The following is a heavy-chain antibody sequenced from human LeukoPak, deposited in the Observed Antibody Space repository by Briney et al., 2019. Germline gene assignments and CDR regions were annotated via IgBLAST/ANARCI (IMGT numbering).Heavy chain of an antibody. CDR2: IKQDGSEQ. Sequence: GGSLRLSCVDSGFTFSSYWMSWVRQAPGKGLGWVANIKQDGSEQYYVDSVKGRFTISRDNAKNSLYLQMNSLRAEDTAVYYCARDLAGQVATGKGAFDIWGQGAMVTVSS. CDR1: GFTFSSYW. J-gene: IGHJ3*02. CDR3: ARDLAGQVATGKGAFDI. V-gene: IGHV3-7*01. D-gene: IGHD5-12*01.